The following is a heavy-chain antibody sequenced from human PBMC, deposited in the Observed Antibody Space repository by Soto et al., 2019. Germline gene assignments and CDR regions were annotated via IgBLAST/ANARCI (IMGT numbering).Heavy chain of an antibody. CDR3: ARDSRGSSSNYYYYYGMDV. J-gene: IGHJ6*01. V-gene: IGHV3-30-3*01. CDR1: GFTFSSYA. D-gene: IGHD6-6*01. CDR2: ISYDGSNK. Sequence: QVQLVESGGGVVQPGRSLRLSCAASGFTFSSYAMHWVRQAPGKGLEWVAVISYDGSNKYYADSVKGRFTISRDNSKNTLYLQMNSLRAEDTAVYYCARDSRGSSSNYYYYYGMDVW.